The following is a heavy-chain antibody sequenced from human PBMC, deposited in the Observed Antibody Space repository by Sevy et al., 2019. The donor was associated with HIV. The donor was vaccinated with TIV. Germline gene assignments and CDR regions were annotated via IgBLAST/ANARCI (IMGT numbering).Heavy chain of an antibody. CDR2: ISHDGINE. Sequence: GGSLRLSCTGSGFSFSYYGIHWVRQAPGKGLDWVALISHDGINEYYADSVKGRFTISRDTSRNTVYLEMNSLRNEDTAIYFCANAYSGSYSHSYLYALDVWGQGTTVTVSS. J-gene: IGHJ6*02. D-gene: IGHD1-26*01. CDR1: GFSFSYYG. V-gene: IGHV3-30*18. CDR3: ANAYSGSYSHSYLYALDV.